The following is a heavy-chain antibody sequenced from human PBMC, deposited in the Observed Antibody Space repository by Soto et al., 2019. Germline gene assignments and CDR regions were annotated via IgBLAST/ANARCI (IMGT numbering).Heavy chain of an antibody. J-gene: IGHJ6*02. CDR2: IYHSGST. CDR1: GGSISSGGYY. Sequence: SETLSLTCTVSGGSISSGGYYWSWVRQPSGKGLEWIGEIYHSGSTNYNPSLKSRVTISVDKSKNQFSLKLSSVTAADTAVYYCARADYGDSHMSPQSLAYYYYGMDVWGQGTTVTVSS. D-gene: IGHD4-17*01. V-gene: IGHV4-39*07. CDR3: ARADYGDSHMSPQSLAYYYYGMDV.